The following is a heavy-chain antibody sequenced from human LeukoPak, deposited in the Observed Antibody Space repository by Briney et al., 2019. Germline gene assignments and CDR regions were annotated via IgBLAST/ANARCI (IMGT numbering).Heavy chain of an antibody. V-gene: IGHV1-24*01. Sequence: ASVNVSCKFSGYTLTELSMHWVRQAPGKGREWMGGFDPEDGETIYAQKFQGRVTMTEDTSTDTAYMELSSLRSEDTAVYYCATGTSELLRFYFQHWGQGTLVTVSS. CDR3: ATGTSELLRFYFQH. CDR2: FDPEDGET. D-gene: IGHD1-26*01. J-gene: IGHJ1*01. CDR1: GYTLTELS.